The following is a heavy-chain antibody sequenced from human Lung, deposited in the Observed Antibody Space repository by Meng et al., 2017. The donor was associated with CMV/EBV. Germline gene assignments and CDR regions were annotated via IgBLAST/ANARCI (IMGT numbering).Heavy chain of an antibody. CDR3: ARDSPLDGYSLLDY. CDR1: GYPFTSYA. D-gene: IGHD5-24*01. CDR2: IDPNTGNP. V-gene: IGHV7-4-1*02. J-gene: IGHJ4*02. Sequence: QGQVVQPGSGLRRPGASVKVSCRPSGYPFTSYAINWVRQAPGQGPDWMGWIDPNTGNPTYDQGFTGRFVFSLDTSVSTAYLQINSLRADDTAVYYCARDSPLDGYSLLDYWGQGTLVTVSS.